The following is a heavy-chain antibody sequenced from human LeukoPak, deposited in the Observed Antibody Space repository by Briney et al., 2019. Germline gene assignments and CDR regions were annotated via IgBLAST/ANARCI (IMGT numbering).Heavy chain of an antibody. Sequence: ASVKVSCKASGYTFTGYYMHWVRQAPGQGLEWMGWINPNSGGTNYAQKFQGWVTMTRDTSISTAYMELSRLRSDDTAVYYCARGVAARRKPQDWFDPWGQGTLVTVSS. CDR3: ARGVAARRKPQDWFDP. J-gene: IGHJ5*02. V-gene: IGHV1-2*04. D-gene: IGHD6-6*01. CDR1: GYTFTGYY. CDR2: INPNSGGT.